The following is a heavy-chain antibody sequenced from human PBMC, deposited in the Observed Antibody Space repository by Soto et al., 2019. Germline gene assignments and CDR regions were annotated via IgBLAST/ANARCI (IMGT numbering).Heavy chain of an antibody. J-gene: IGHJ4*02. Sequence: SETLSLTCTVSGGSISSYYWSWIRQPAGKGLEWIGRIYTSGSTNYNPSLKSRVTMSVDTSKNQFSLKLSSVTAADTAVYYCARVGAFGELFYFDYWGQGTLVTVSS. CDR2: IYTSGST. CDR1: GGSISSYY. CDR3: ARVGAFGELFYFDY. D-gene: IGHD3-10*01. V-gene: IGHV4-4*07.